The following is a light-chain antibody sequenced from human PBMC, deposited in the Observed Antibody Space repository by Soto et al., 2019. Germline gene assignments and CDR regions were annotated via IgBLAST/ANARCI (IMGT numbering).Light chain of an antibody. CDR3: QQYNNWRT. J-gene: IGKJ1*01. CDR2: GAS. CDR1: QSVSSH. Sequence: DIVMTQSPATLSLSAGDRATLSCRASQSVSSHLAWYQKKPGQAPRLLIYGASTRATGIPARFSGSGSGTESTLTISSLQSEDFAIYYCQQYNNWRTFGQGTKVDIK. V-gene: IGKV3-15*01.